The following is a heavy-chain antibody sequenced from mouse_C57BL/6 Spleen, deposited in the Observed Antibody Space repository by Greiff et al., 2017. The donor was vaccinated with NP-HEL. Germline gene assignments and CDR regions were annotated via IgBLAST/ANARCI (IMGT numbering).Heavy chain of an antibody. V-gene: IGHV14-4*01. J-gene: IGHJ2*01. CDR1: GFNIKDDY. D-gene: IGHD2-3*01. CDR2: IDPENGDT. CDR3: TKVTGDY. Sequence: EVQLQQSGAELVRPGASVKLSCTASGFNIKDDYMHWVKQRPEQGLEWIGWIDPENGDTEYASKFQGKATITADTSSNTAYLQLSSLTSEDTAVYYSTKVTGDYWGQGTTLTVSS.